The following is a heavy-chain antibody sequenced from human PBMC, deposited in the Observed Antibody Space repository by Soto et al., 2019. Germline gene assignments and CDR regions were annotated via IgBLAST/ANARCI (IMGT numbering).Heavy chain of an antibody. Sequence: QVQLVQSGAEVKKPGSLVKVSCKASGGTFSSYTISWVRQAPGQGLEWMGRIIPILGIANYAQKFQGRVTITADKSTSTAYMEPRSLRSEDEAVYYCARLTQKEEGVLWGQGTLVTVSS. D-gene: IGHD3-9*01. V-gene: IGHV1-69*02. CDR3: ARLTQKEEGVL. CDR2: IIPILGIA. CDR1: GGTFSSYT. J-gene: IGHJ4*02.